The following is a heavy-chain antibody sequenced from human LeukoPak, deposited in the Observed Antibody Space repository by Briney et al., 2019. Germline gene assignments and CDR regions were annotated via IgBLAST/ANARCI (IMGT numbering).Heavy chain of an antibody. V-gene: IGHV3-30*14. CDR2: ISYDGSNK. CDR3: ARAVHYDILTGYDGWFDP. Sequence: GGSLRLSCAASGFTFSSYAMHWVRQAPGKGLEWVAVISYDGSNKYYADSVKGRFTISRDNSKNTLYLQMNSLRAEDTAVYYCARAVHYDILTGYDGWFDPWGQGTLVTVSS. CDR1: GFTFSSYA. J-gene: IGHJ5*02. D-gene: IGHD3-9*01.